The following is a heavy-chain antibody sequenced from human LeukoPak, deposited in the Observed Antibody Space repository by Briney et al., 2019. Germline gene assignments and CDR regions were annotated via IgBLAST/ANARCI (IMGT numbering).Heavy chain of an antibody. CDR2: INHSGST. V-gene: IGHV4-34*01. CDR3: ARGRRYCSSTSCYRRYYYYYGMDV. Sequence: PSETLSLTCAVYGGSFNGYYWSWIRQPPGKGLEWIGEINHSGSTNYNPSLKSRVTISVDTSKNQFSLKLSSVTAADTAVYYCARGRRYCSSTSCYRRYYYYYGMDVWGQGTTVTVSS. CDR1: GGSFNGYY. D-gene: IGHD2-2*02. J-gene: IGHJ6*02.